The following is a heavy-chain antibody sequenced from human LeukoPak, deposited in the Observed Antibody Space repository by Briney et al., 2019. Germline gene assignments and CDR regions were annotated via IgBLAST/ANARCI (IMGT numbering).Heavy chain of an antibody. CDR1: GFTFNRHW. J-gene: IGHJ4*02. CDR3: ARDGLPVALDK. Sequence: EGSLRLSCAASGFTFNRHWMTWVRQAPGKGLEWIANVNPDMSEKNYVESVKGRFTTSRDKVKNSLYLQMNSLRGDDTAVYYCARDGLPVALDKWGQGTLVTVSS. V-gene: IGHV3-7*01. CDR2: VNPDMSEK. D-gene: IGHD2-2*01.